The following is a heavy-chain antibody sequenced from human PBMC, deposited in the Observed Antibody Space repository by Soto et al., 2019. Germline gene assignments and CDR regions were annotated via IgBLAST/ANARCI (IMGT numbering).Heavy chain of an antibody. CDR1: GFTFSNAW. CDR3: TTEEEDHYDILTGYYIHGSDSYYYYGMDV. J-gene: IGHJ6*02. CDR2: IKSKTDGGTT. V-gene: IGHV3-15*07. Sequence: GGSLRLSCAASGFTFSNAWMNWVRQAPGKGLEWVGRIKSKTDGGTTDYAAPVKGRFTISRDDSKNTLYLQMNSLKTEDTAVYYCTTEEEDHYDILTGYYIHGSDSYYYYGMDVWGQGTTVTISS. D-gene: IGHD3-9*01.